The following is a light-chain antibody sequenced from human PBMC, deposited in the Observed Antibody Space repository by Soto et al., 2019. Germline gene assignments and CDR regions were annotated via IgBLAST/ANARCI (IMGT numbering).Light chain of an antibody. J-gene: IGLJ1*01. Sequence: QAVVTQSPSASASLGASVKLTCTLSSGHSSYAIAWHQQQPEKGPRYLMKLNSDGSLSKGDGIPDRFSGSSSGAERYLTISSLQSEDEADYYCQTWGTGIQVFGTGTKVTVL. CDR3: QTWGTGIQV. CDR2: LNSDGSL. CDR1: SGHSSYA. V-gene: IGLV4-69*01.